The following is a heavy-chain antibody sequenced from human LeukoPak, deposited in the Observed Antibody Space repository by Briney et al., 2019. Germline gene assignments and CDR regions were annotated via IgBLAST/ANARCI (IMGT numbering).Heavy chain of an antibody. CDR2: IYYSGST. D-gene: IGHD3-9*01. CDR3: AREDILTGYYVFDY. V-gene: IGHV4-39*07. J-gene: IGHJ4*02. CDR1: GGSISSYY. Sequence: KPSETLSLTCTVSGGSISSYYWSWIRQPPGKGLEWIGSIYYSGSTYYNPSLKSRVTISVDTSKNQFSLKLSSVTAADTAVYYCAREDILTGYYVFDYWGQGTLVTVSS.